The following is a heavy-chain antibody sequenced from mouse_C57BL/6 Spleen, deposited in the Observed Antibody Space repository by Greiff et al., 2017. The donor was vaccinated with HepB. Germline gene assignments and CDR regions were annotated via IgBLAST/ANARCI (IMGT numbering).Heavy chain of an antibody. V-gene: IGHV1-26*01. CDR3: ARWGLPLDY. CDR1: GYTFTDYN. D-gene: IGHD3-1*01. Sequence: VQLQQSGPELVKPGASVKISCKASGYTFTDYNMNWVKQSHGKSLEWIGDINPNNGGTSYNQKFKGKATLTVDKSSSTAYMELRSLTSEDSAVYYCARWGLPLDYWGQGTTLTVSS. CDR2: INPNNGGT. J-gene: IGHJ2*01.